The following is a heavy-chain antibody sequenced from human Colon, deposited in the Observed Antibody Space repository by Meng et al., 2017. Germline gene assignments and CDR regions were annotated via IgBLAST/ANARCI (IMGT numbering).Heavy chain of an antibody. V-gene: IGHV3-21*06. CDR3: ASQGAYVDAFDI. CDR2: ITSSSGSR. D-gene: IGHD3-16*01. Sequence: GESLKISCAASGFPFSSYPMNWVRQSPGGGLEWVSSITSSSGSRSYADSVKGRFIISRDNDKNFLFLQMDHLRAADTGVYYCASQGAYVDAFDIWGQGKVVNVAS. CDR1: GFPFSSYP. J-gene: IGHJ3*02.